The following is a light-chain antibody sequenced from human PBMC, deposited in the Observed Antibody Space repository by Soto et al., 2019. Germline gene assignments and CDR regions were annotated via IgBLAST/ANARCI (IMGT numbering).Light chain of an antibody. CDR1: QSISTY. J-gene: IGKJ2*01. CDR3: QQSDSLPYT. CDR2: AVS. V-gene: IGKV1-39*01. Sequence: DLQMTQSPSSLSASVGDRVTIACRASQSISTYLNWYQQKPGKAPEVLIYAVSSLQRGVPSRFSGSGSVTDFTLTISSLQPEDFAAYYCQQSDSLPYTFGQGTKLEIK.